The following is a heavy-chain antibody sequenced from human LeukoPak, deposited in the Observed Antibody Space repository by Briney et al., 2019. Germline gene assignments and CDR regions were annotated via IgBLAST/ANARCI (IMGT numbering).Heavy chain of an antibody. CDR3: ARGGVTMVVMGYFDY. V-gene: IGHV1-69*05. Sequence: ASVKVSCKASGGTFSSYAISWVRQAPGQGLEWMGGIIPIFGTANYAQKFQSRVTITTDESTSTAYMELSSLRSEDTAVYYCARGGVTMVVMGYFDYWGQGTLVTVSS. CDR2: IIPIFGTA. J-gene: IGHJ4*02. D-gene: IGHD4-23*01. CDR1: GGTFSSYA.